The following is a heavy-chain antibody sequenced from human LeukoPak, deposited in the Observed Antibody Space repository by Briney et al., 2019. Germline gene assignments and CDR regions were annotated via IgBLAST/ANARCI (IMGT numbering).Heavy chain of an antibody. D-gene: IGHD2-8*01. J-gene: IGHJ4*02. CDR2: IYYSGST. V-gene: IGHV4-59*01. Sequence: SSETLSLTCTVSGGSISTYYWSWIRQPPGKGLEWIGYIYYSGSTNYSPSLQSRGTIYVDTSKNQFSLRLSSVTAADTAMYYCARSCTKTNGFDYWGQGTLVTVSS. CDR3: ARSCTKTNGFDY. CDR1: GGSISTYY.